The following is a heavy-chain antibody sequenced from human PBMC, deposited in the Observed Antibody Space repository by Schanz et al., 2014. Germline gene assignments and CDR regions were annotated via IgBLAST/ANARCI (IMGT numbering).Heavy chain of an antibody. J-gene: IGHJ6*02. CDR1: GFTFSSYN. CDR3: ARVELSVYYYAMDV. CDR2: ISPSSSYI. V-gene: IGHV3-21*02. D-gene: IGHD2-15*01. Sequence: EVQLVESGGGLVRPGDSLRLSCAASGFTFSSYNINWVRQAPGKGLEYISSISPSSSYIYYADSVKGRFTISRDNAKNSLYLQMNSLRAEDAAVYYCARVELSVYYYAMDVWGQGTTXTVSS.